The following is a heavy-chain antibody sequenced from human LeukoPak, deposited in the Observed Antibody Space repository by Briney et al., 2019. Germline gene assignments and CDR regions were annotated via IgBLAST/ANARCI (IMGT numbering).Heavy chain of an antibody. D-gene: IGHD4-17*01. CDR1: GFTFDDHG. Sequence: GGSLRLSCGASGFTFDDHGMIWVRQAPGKGLEWVTGIDWNGGSPRYADSVKGRFTISRGNAKNFLYLQMNSLRAEDTAVYYCARVVDHDYGDYYLDYWGQGTLVTVSS. CDR2: IDWNGGSP. V-gene: IGHV3-20*04. CDR3: ARVVDHDYGDYYLDY. J-gene: IGHJ4*02.